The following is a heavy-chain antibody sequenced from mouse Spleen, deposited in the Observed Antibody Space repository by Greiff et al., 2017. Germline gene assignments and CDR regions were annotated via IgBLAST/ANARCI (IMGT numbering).Heavy chain of an antibody. Sequence: EVKLVESGGGLVKPGGSLKLSCAASGFTFSSYAMSWVRQTPEKRLEWVATISSGGSYTYYPDSVKGRFTISRDNAKNTLYLQMSSLRSEDTAMYYCARHRDGNYGWYFDVWGAGTTVTVSS. J-gene: IGHJ1*01. CDR1: GFTFSSYA. CDR3: ARHRDGNYGWYFDV. V-gene: IGHV5-9-3*01. D-gene: IGHD2-1*01. CDR2: ISSGGSYT.